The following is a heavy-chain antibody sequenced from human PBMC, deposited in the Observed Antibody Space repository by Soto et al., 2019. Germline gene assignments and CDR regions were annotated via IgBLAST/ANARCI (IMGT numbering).Heavy chain of an antibody. Sequence: QVQVVQSGAEVKKPGASVKVSCKASGDTFTNYDINWVRQATGQGLEWMGRMNPNSGNTGYAQKFQGRVTMTRNTSITTAYMELSSLRSEDTAVDYCARGRNGMDVWGQGTTVTVSS. CDR3: ARGRNGMDV. CDR1: GDTFTNYD. V-gene: IGHV1-8*01. J-gene: IGHJ6*02. CDR2: MNPNSGNT.